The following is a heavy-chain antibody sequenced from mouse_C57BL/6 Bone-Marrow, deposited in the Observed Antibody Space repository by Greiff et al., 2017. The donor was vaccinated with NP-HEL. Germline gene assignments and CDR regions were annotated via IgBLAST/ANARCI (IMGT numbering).Heavy chain of an antibody. Sequence: QVQLQQSGAELARPGASVKLSCKASGYTFTSYGISWVKQRTGQGLVWIGEIYPRSGNTYYNVKFKGKATLTADKSSSTAYMELRSLTSEDSAVYFCAREIYSNPFDYWGQGTTLTVSS. CDR2: IYPRSGNT. V-gene: IGHV1-81*01. J-gene: IGHJ2*01. D-gene: IGHD2-5*01. CDR1: GYTFTSYG. CDR3: AREIYSNPFDY.